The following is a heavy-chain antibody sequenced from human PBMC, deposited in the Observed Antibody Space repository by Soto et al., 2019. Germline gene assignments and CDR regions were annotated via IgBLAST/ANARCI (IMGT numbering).Heavy chain of an antibody. CDR3: ARDRRRGSVSIPGYYHYGMDV. Sequence: SVKVSCKASGGTFSSYAISWVRQAPGQGLEWMGGIIPIFGTANYAQKFQGRVTITADESTSTAYMELSSLRSEDTAVYYCARDRRRGSVSIPGYYHYGMDVWGQGTTVPVSS. D-gene: IGHD1-26*01. V-gene: IGHV1-69*13. CDR1: GGTFSSYA. CDR2: IIPIFGTA. J-gene: IGHJ6*02.